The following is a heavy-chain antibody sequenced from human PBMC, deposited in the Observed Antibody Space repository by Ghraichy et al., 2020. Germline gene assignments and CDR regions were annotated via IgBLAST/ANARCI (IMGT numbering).Heavy chain of an antibody. Sequence: SETLSLTCTVSGDSISRSSYYWGWIRQPTGKGLEWIGNIYYSGNTYYNPSLKSRVTISVDTSSNQFSLKLSSVTAADTAVYYCARQLYCTSSSCYAGRGSFDCWGQGTLVTVSS. CDR1: GDSISRSSYY. CDR3: ARQLYCTSSSCYAGRGSFDC. D-gene: IGHD2-2*01. J-gene: IGHJ4*02. V-gene: IGHV4-39*01. CDR2: IYYSGNT.